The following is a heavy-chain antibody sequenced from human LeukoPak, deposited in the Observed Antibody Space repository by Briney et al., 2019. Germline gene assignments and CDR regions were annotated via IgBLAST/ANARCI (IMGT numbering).Heavy chain of an antibody. D-gene: IGHD2-2*01. CDR2: IIPILGIA. J-gene: IGHJ4*02. V-gene: IGHV1-69*04. CDR3: ARGRVSYCSSTSCYVPWDY. Sequence: ASVKVSCKASGYTFTSYDINWVRQATGQGLEWMGRIIPILGIANYAQKFQGRVTITADKSTSTAYMELSSLRSEDTAVYYCARGRVSYCSSTSCYVPWDYWGQGTLVTVSS. CDR1: GYTFTSYD.